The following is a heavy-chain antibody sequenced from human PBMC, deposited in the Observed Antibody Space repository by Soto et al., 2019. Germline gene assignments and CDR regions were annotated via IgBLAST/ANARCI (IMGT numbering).Heavy chain of an antibody. D-gene: IGHD4-4*01. CDR1: GSSFPKCP. CDR2: ISHDGVTK. V-gene: IGHV3-30-3*01. CDR3: VRGGYSSSWERLDP. J-gene: IGHJ5*02. Sequence: GGSLRLSCAASGSSFPKCPMPWFRQTPEKGLGWVAVISHDGVTKNSADSVKGRFSISRDNSRKTLYLEMNSLRTEDTAMYYCVRGGYSSSWERLDPWGQGALVTVSS.